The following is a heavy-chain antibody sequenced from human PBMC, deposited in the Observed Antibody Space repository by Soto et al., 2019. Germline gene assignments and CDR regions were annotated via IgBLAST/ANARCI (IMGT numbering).Heavy chain of an antibody. D-gene: IGHD1-26*01. Sequence: GSLKLCCEASGFTFSSYAMSLVRQAPGKGLEWVSAISGSGGSTYYADSVKGRFTISRDNSKNTLYLQMNSLRAEDTAVYYCAKDPSRIVGATTPFDYWGQGTLVTVYS. V-gene: IGHV3-23*01. CDR1: GFTFSSYA. CDR2: ISGSGGST. CDR3: AKDPSRIVGATTPFDY. J-gene: IGHJ4*02.